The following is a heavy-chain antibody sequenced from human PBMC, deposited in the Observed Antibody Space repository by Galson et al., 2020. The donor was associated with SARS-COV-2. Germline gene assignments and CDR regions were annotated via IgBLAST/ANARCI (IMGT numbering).Heavy chain of an antibody. CDR1: GGSFSGYY. D-gene: IGHD6-6*01. CDR2: INQSGSA. J-gene: IGHJ5*02. CDR3: ARGLRYSGRAARLFRWFDP. Sequence: SQTLSLTCAVYGGSFSGYYWTWIRQAPGKGLECIGEINQSGSANYNPSPKSRVTMSVDTSKNQFSLKLNSVTAADTAMYYCARGLRYSGRAARLFRWFDPWGQGTLVTVSS. V-gene: IGHV4-34*01.